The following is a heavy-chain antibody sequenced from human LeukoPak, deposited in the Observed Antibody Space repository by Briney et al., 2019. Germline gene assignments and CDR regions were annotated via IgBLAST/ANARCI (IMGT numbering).Heavy chain of an antibody. CDR1: GGSFSGYY. Sequence: SETLSLTCAVYGGSFSGYYWSWIRQPPGKGLEWIGEINHSGGTNYNPSLKSRVTISVDTSKNQFSLKLSSVTAADTAVYYCARAAQIFGVVRPRRYNWFDPWGQGTLVTVSS. CDR3: ARAAQIFGVVRPRRYNWFDP. J-gene: IGHJ5*02. D-gene: IGHD3-3*01. CDR2: INHSGGT. V-gene: IGHV4-34*01.